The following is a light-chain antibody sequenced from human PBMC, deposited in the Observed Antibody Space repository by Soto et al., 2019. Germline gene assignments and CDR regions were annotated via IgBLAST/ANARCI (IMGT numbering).Light chain of an antibody. CDR1: NSNIGSKY. Sequence: QSVLTQPPSASGTPGQRVTIYCSGSNSNIGSKYVYWYQQLPGTAPKLLLYRNNQRPSGVPDRFSGSKSGTSASLAISGLRSEDEADYYCAAWDNSLVGGPAFGGGTKLTVL. CDR3: AAWDNSLVGGPA. J-gene: IGLJ2*01. V-gene: IGLV1-47*01. CDR2: RNN.